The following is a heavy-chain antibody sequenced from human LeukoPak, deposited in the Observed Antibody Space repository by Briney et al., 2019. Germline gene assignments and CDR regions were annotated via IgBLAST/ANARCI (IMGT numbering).Heavy chain of an antibody. V-gene: IGHV1-69*13. Sequence: GASVTVSCKASGGTFSSYAISWVRQAPGQGLEWMGGIIPIFGTANYAQKFQGRVTITADESTSTAYMELSSLRSEDTAVYYCARTPKWELPEYYFDYWGQGTLVTVSS. J-gene: IGHJ4*02. CDR3: ARTPKWELPEYYFDY. D-gene: IGHD1-26*01. CDR2: IIPIFGTA. CDR1: GGTFSSYA.